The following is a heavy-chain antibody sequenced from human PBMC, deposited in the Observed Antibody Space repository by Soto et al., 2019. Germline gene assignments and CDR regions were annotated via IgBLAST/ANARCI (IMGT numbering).Heavy chain of an antibody. Sequence: GGSLRLSCAASGFTFSSYAMSWVRQAPGKGLEWVSAISGSGGSTYYADSVKGRFTISRDNSKNTLYLQMNSLRAEDTAVYYCAKDAYTSRYYYGSGSYAEYFQHWGQGTLVTVSS. J-gene: IGHJ1*01. CDR3: AKDAYTSRYYYGSGSYAEYFQH. V-gene: IGHV3-23*01. CDR2: ISGSGGST. CDR1: GFTFSSYA. D-gene: IGHD3-10*01.